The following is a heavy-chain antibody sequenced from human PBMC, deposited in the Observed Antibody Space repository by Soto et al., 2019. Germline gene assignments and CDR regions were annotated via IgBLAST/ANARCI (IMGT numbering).Heavy chain of an antibody. V-gene: IGHV4-31*02. CDR2: IYHTGST. CDR3: ARATGTLRSRNCDY. Sequence: TLSPTXSVSGGSITTVGHYWTWIRQPPGKGLEWIGSIYHTGSTYYSKSLRSRLTMSVDTSKSQFCLRLSSVTAADTAVYYCARATGTLRSRNCDYWGQGSLVTVSS. CDR1: GGSITTVGHY. D-gene: IGHD1-1*01. J-gene: IGHJ4*02.